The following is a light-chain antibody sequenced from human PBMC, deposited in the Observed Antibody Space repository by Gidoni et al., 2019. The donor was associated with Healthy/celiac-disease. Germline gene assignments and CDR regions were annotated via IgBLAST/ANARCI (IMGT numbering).Light chain of an antibody. CDR2: LGS. CDR1: QSLLHSNGYNY. Sequence: DIVMTQSPLSLPVTPGEPASISCRSSQSLLHSNGYNYLDWYLQKPGQSPQLLIYLGSNRSSGVPDRFSGRGSGTDFTLKISRVEAEDVGVYYCMQALQTPLTFXGXTKVETK. CDR3: MQALQTPLT. V-gene: IGKV2-28*01. J-gene: IGKJ4*01.